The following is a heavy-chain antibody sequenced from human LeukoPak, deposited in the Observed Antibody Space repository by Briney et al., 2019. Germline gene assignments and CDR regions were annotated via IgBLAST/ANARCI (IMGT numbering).Heavy chain of an antibody. CDR2: IYSGGST. J-gene: IGHJ4*02. Sequence: GGSLRLSCAASGFTVSSNYMSWVRQAPGKGLEWVSVIYSGGSTYYADSVKGRFTISRDNSKNTLYLQMNSLRAEDTAVYYCARARIGGNSYFDYWGQGTLVTVSS. CDR1: GFTVSSNY. D-gene: IGHD4-23*01. V-gene: IGHV3-53*01. CDR3: ARARIGGNSYFDY.